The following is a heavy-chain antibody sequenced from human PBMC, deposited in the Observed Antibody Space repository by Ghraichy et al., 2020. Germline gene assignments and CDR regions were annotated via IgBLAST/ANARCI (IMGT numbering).Heavy chain of an antibody. J-gene: IGHJ4*02. CDR3: ARLVIEGYSGSYWGIY. CDR1: GGSISSSSYY. V-gene: IGHV4-39*01. CDR2: IYYSGST. D-gene: IGHD1-26*01. Sequence: SETLSLTCTVSGGSISSSSYYWGWIRQPPGKGLEWIGSIYYSGSTYYNPSLKSRVTISVDTSKNQFSLKLSSVTAADTAVYYCARLVIEGYSGSYWGIYWGQGTLVTVSS.